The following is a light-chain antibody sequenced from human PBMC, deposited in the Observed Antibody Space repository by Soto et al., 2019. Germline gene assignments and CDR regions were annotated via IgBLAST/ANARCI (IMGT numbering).Light chain of an antibody. J-gene: IGKJ1*01. CDR3: QQSRNYPWT. Sequence: DIQMTQSPSTLSASLGDRVTITCRASQSIDFYLAWYQQKPGKAPKLLIYEASNLESGVPSRFSGSGYGTEFTLTISSLQPDDFATYYCQQSRNYPWTFDQGTKVDIK. CDR2: EAS. CDR1: QSIDFY. V-gene: IGKV1-5*03.